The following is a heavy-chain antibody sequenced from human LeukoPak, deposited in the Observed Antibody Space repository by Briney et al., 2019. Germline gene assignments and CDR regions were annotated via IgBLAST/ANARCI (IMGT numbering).Heavy chain of an antibody. D-gene: IGHD1-26*01. CDR2: IYYSGST. CDR1: GGSISSSSYY. V-gene: IGHV4-39*07. J-gene: IGHJ6*03. Sequence: PSETLSLTCTVSGGSISSSSYYWGWIRQPPGKGLEWIGSIYYSGSTYYNPSLKSRVTISVDTSKNQFSLKLSSVTAADTAVYYCARGMGHYYYYYMDVWGKGTTVTVSS. CDR3: ARGMGHYYYYYMDV.